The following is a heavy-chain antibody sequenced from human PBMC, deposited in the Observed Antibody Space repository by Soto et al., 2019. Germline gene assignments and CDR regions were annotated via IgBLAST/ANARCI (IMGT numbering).Heavy chain of an antibody. J-gene: IGHJ5*02. CDR3: ARVATGSYDWFDP. Sequence: EAQLVESGGDLVQPGGSLRLSCAASKFTFSNYWMHWVRQAPGKGLMWVSRINSDGTRTAYADSVKGRFTISRDNTKDTLFLYMDGLRAGDTAVYYCARVATGSYDWFDPWGQGTLVTVSS. V-gene: IGHV3-74*01. CDR2: INSDGTRT. CDR1: KFTFSNYW. D-gene: IGHD1-26*01.